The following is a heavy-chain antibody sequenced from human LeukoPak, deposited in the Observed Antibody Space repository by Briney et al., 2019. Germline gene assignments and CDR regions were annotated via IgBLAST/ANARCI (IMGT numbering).Heavy chain of an antibody. CDR2: ISAYNGNT. V-gene: IGHV1-18*04. Sequence: ASVKVSCKASGYIFPSYGISWVRQAPGQGLEWMGWISAYNGNTNYAQKLQGRVTMTTDTSTTTAYMELRSLRSDDTAVYYCARGGVVPPATVNWFGPWGQGTLVTVSS. CDR3: ARGGVVPPATVNWFGP. J-gene: IGHJ5*02. CDR1: GYIFPSYG. D-gene: IGHD2-2*01.